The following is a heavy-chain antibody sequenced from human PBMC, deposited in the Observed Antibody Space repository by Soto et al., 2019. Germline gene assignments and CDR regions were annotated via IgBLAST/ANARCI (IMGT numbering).Heavy chain of an antibody. CDR2: IYYSGST. Sequence: SETLSLTCTVSGGSISSSSYYWGWIRQPPGKGLEWIGSIYYSGSTYYNPPLKSRVTISVDTSKNQFSLKLSSVTAADTAVYYCARDGYGSGSYNWFDPWGQGTLVTVSS. V-gene: IGHV4-39*07. CDR1: GGSISSSSYY. D-gene: IGHD3-10*01. J-gene: IGHJ5*02. CDR3: ARDGYGSGSYNWFDP.